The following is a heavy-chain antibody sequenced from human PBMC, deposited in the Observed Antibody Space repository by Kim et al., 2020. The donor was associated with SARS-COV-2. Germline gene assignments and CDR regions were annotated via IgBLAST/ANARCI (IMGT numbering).Heavy chain of an antibody. CDR2: INHSGST. D-gene: IGHD3-9*01. Sequence: SETLSLTCAVYGGSFSGYYWSWIRQPPGKGLEWIGEINHSGSTNYNPSLKSRVTISVDTSKNQFSLKLSSVTAADTAVYYCARGRLVPSNQNWFDPWGQGTLVTVSS. CDR1: GGSFSGYY. V-gene: IGHV4-34*01. CDR3: ARGRLVPSNQNWFDP. J-gene: IGHJ5*02.